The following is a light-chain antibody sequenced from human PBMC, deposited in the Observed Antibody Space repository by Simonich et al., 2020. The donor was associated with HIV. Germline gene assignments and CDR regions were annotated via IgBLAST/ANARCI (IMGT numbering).Light chain of an antibody. CDR2: GAS. Sequence: EILMTQSPATLSVSPGERATLSCRASQSLSSNLAWYQQKPGQAPRLLIYGASTRATGIPARFSGSWSGTEFTLTISSLQSEDFAVYYCQQYSKWPPWTFGQGTKVEIK. V-gene: IGKV3-15*01. CDR3: QQYSKWPPWT. CDR1: QSLSSN. J-gene: IGKJ1*01.